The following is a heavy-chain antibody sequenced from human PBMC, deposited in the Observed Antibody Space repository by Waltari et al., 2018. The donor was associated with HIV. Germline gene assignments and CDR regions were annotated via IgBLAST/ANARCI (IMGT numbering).Heavy chain of an antibody. CDR1: GDSISSSYYY. CDR2: IYYSGST. CDR3: ARHEPRNTWFDP. V-gene: IGHV4-39*01. Sequence: QLQLQESGPGLVKPSETLSLTCSVSGDSISSSYYYWGWIRQPPGKGLEWIGSIYYSGSTYDNPSLKSRFTISVDTSKNQFSLKLSSVTAADTAIYYCARHEPRNTWFDPWGQGTLVTVSS. J-gene: IGHJ5*02.